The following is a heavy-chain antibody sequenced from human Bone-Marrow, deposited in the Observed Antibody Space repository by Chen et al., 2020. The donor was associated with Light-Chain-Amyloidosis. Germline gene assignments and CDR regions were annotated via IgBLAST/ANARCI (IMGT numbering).Heavy chain of an antibody. J-gene: IGHJ5*02. Sequence: QLQLQESGPGLVKPSETLSLTCTVSGGSISSSSYYWGWIRQPPGKGLEWIGSIYYSGSTYYNPSLKSRVTISVDTSKNQFSLKLSSVTAADTAVYYCASQYSSSWSRFDPWGQGTLVTVSS. CDR3: ASQYSSSWSRFDP. D-gene: IGHD6-13*01. CDR2: IYYSGST. CDR1: GGSISSSSYY. V-gene: IGHV4-39*01.